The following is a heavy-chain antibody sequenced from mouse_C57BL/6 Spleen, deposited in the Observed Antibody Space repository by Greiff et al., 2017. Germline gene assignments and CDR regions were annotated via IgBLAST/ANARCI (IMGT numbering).Heavy chain of an antibody. CDR1: GYTFTSYW. CDR2: IYPSDSET. D-gene: IGHD2-4*01. Sequence: QVQLQQPGAELVRPGSSVKLSCKASGYTFTSYWMDWVKQRPGQGLEWIGNIYPSDSETHYNQKFKDKATLTVDKSSSTAYMQLSSLTSEGSAVYDCAREGLRRHWYFDVWGTGTTVTVSS. J-gene: IGHJ1*03. V-gene: IGHV1-61*01. CDR3: AREGLRRHWYFDV.